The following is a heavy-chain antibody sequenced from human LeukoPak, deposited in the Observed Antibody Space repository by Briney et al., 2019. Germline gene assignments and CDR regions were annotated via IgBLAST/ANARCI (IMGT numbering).Heavy chain of an antibody. CDR2: IFYSGST. D-gene: IGHD3-9*01. J-gene: IGHJ4*02. CDR3: ARAQLTFDVDY. V-gene: IGHV4-34*12. CDR1: GGSFSGYY. Sequence: SETLSLTCAVYGGSFSGYYWGWIRQPPGKGLEWIVSIFYSGSTYPNPSLKSRVTISVDTSKNQFSLKLSSVTAADTAVYYCARAQLTFDVDYWGQGTLVTVSS.